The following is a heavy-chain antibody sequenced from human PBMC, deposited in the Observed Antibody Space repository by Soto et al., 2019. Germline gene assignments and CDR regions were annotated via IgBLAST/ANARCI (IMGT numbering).Heavy chain of an antibody. Sequence: GGSLRLSCAASGFTFDDYAMHWVRQAPGKGLEWVSGISWNSGSIGYADSVKGRFTISRDNAKNSLYLQMNSLRAEDTALYYCSVTSDAFDIWGQGTMVTVSS. CDR1: GFTFDDYA. CDR3: SVTSDAFDI. CDR2: ISWNSGSI. V-gene: IGHV3-9*01. J-gene: IGHJ3*02.